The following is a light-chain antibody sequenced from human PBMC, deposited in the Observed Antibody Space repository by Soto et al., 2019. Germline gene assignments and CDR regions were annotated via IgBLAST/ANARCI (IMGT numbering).Light chain of an antibody. V-gene: IGKV3D-15*01. CDR1: QSVSSN. Sequence: EIVMTQSPATLSVSPGERATLSCRASQSVSSNLAWYQQKPGQAPRLLIYGASIRATGIPARLSGSGSGTEFTLTISSLQSEDFAVYYCQQYNNWPRVFGPGTKVDIK. CDR2: GAS. CDR3: QQYNNWPRV. J-gene: IGKJ3*01.